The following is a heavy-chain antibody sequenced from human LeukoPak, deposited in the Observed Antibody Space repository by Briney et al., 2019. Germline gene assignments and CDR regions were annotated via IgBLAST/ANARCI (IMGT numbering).Heavy chain of an antibody. V-gene: IGHV1-2*02. J-gene: IGHJ6*03. CDR1: GYTFTSYY. Sequence: GASVKVSCKASGYTFTSYYMHWVRQAPGQGLEWMGIINPNSGGTNYAQKFQGRVTMTRDTSISTAYMELSRLRSDDTAVYYCARDRGVDYCSGGSCSHYYYYMDVWGKGTTVTISS. D-gene: IGHD2-15*01. CDR3: ARDRGVDYCSGGSCSHYYYYMDV. CDR2: INPNSGGT.